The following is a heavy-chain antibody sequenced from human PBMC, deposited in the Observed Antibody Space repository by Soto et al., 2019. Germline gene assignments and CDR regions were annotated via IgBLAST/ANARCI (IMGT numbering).Heavy chain of an antibody. J-gene: IGHJ5*02. Sequence: EVQLVESGGGLVKPGGSLRLSCAASGFTFSNAWMSWVRQAPGKGLEWVGRIKSKTDGGTTDYAAPVKGRFTISSDASKNTLYLQMNSRKTEDTAVYYCTTDNMVRGVNWFDPWGQGTLVTVSS. CDR2: IKSKTDGGTT. CDR1: GFTFSNAW. D-gene: IGHD3-10*01. CDR3: TTDNMVRGVNWFDP. V-gene: IGHV3-15*01.